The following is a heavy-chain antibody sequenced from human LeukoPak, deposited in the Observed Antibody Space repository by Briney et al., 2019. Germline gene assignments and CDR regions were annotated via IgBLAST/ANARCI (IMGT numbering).Heavy chain of an antibody. CDR2: IDHTGTT. J-gene: IGHJ6*03. D-gene: IGHD4-11*01. CDR3: ARGRVSSSTWHSTYYYYFYMDV. CDR1: GYSISSGYY. Sequence: SETLSLTCTVSGYSISSGYYWGWIRQPPGKGLEWIGYIDHTGTTNYNPSLNSRVTISRDTSKNHFSLQLSSVTAADTAVYFCARGRVSSSTWHSTYYYYFYMDVWGKGTTVTVSS. V-gene: IGHV4-61*03.